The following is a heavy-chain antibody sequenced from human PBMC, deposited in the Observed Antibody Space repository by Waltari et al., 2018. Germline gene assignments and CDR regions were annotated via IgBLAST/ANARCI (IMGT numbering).Heavy chain of an antibody. Sequence: EVQLVQSGAEVKKPGATVKISCKVSGYTFTDYYMHWVPQAPGKGLEWMGSGDPEEGETIYAERLQGRVTITEDTSPDTAYMELSSLTSEDTAVYYCATLPPTMIVVGWGQGTLVTVSS. V-gene: IGHV1-69-2*01. CDR3: ATLPPTMIVVG. D-gene: IGHD3-22*01. CDR2: GDPEEGET. CDR1: GYTFTDYY. J-gene: IGHJ4*02.